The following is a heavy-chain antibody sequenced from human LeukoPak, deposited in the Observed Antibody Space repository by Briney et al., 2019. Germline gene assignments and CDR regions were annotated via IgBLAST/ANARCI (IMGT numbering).Heavy chain of an antibody. CDR3: ATNPPYGSSGYRYYYYYMYV. Sequence: GGSLRLSCAASGYTFSSYAMSWVRQAPGQGLEWVSGISGSGGSTYYADSVKGRFTISRDNSKNTLYLQMNSLRAEDTAVYYCATNPPYGSSGYRYYYYYMYVWAKGTTVTVSS. V-gene: IGHV3-23*01. D-gene: IGHD3-22*01. CDR1: GYTFSSYA. J-gene: IGHJ6*03. CDR2: ISGSGGST.